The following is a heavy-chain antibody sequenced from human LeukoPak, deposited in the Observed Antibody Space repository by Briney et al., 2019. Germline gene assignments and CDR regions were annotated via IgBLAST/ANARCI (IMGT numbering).Heavy chain of an antibody. CDR1: GFTVSSIY. V-gene: IGHV3-53*01. J-gene: IGHJ4*02. D-gene: IGHD3-10*01. Sequence: GGSLRLSCAASGFTVSSIYMSWVRQAPGKGLEWVSVIYSGGTTYYADSVKGRFTISRDNSKNTLYLQMNSLRVEDTAVYYCARGGSYYGSGLTKDHWGQGTLVTVSS. CDR2: IYSGGTT. CDR3: ARGGSYYGSGLTKDH.